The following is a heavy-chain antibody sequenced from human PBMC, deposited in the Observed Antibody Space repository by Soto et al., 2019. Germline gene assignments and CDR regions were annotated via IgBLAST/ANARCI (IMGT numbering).Heavy chain of an antibody. CDR1: GYTFTSYG. CDR3: ASAPHVLLWFGELNWFDH. Sequence: QVQLVQSGAEVKKPGASVKVSCKASGYTFTSYGISWVRQAPGQGLEWMGGISAYNGNTNYAQKRQGRVTMTTDTSTSTAYMELRSLRSEDTAVYYCASAPHVLLWFGELNWFDHWGQGTLVTVSS. J-gene: IGHJ5*02. CDR2: ISAYNGNT. D-gene: IGHD3-10*01. V-gene: IGHV1-18*01.